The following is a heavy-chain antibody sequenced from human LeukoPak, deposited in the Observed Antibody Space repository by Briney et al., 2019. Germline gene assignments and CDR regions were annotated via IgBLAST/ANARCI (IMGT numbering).Heavy chain of an antibody. J-gene: IGHJ4*02. CDR2: INTYNGNT. Sequence: ALVKVSCKASGYIFTSYGITWVRQAPGQGLEWMGWINTYNGNTNYAQKVQGRVTMTTDTSTRTAYMELRSLRSDDTAIYYCARDLVSGNGYTSSCYYWGQGTQVTVSS. CDR3: ARDLVSGNGYTSSCYY. V-gene: IGHV1-18*01. CDR1: GYIFTSYG. D-gene: IGHD6-13*01.